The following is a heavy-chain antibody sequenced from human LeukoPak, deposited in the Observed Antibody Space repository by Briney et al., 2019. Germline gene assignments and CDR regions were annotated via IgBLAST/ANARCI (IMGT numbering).Heavy chain of an antibody. CDR1: GGSFSGYY. CDR2: INHSGST. D-gene: IGHD2-15*01. J-gene: IGHJ6*03. Sequence: PSETLSLTCAVYGGSFSGYYWSWIRQPPGKGLEWIGEINHSGSTNYNPSLKSRVTISVDTSKNQFSLKLSSVTAADTAVYYCARARRDIVVVPAAQMLGYCSGGSCRRSYYYYMDVWGKGTTVTVSS. CDR3: ARARRDIVVVPAAQMLGYCSGGSCRRSYYYYMDV. V-gene: IGHV4-34*01.